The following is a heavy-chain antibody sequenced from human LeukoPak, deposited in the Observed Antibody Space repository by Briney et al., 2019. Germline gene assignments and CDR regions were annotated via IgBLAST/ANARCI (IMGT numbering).Heavy chain of an antibody. CDR2: IDSSSYNI. J-gene: IGHJ2*01. Sequence: GGSLRLSCAASGFTFSIYSMNWVRQAPGKGLEWVSSIDSSSYNIYYADSVKGRFTISRENAKNSLYLQMNSLRAGDTAVYYCARRVPGTFWYFDLWGRGTLVTVSS. V-gene: IGHV3-21*01. CDR3: ARRVPGTFWYFDL. CDR1: GFTFSIYS. D-gene: IGHD3-10*01.